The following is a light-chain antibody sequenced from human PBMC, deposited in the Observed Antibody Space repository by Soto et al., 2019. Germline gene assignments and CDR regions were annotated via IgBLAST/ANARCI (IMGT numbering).Light chain of an antibody. Sequence: DIQMTQSPSSLSASVGDRVTITCRASQGITNYLAWYQQKPGKVPKLLMYAASTLQSGVPSRFIGSGSGTDYTLTISSLQPEDVATYYSQKYNSAPFTFGPGTKVDIK. CDR3: QKYNSAPFT. J-gene: IGKJ3*01. CDR1: QGITNY. CDR2: AAS. V-gene: IGKV1-27*01.